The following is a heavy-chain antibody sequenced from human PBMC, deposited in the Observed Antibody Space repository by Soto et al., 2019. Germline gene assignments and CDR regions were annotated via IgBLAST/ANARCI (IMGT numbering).Heavy chain of an antibody. CDR2: INPSGGST. CDR3: ARVSVGDYVSDY. J-gene: IGHJ4*02. CDR1: GYTFTSYY. D-gene: IGHD4-17*01. V-gene: IGHV1-46*01. Sequence: QVQLVQSGAEVKKPGASVKVSCKASGYTFTSYYMHWVRQAPGQGLEWMGIINPSGGSTSYAQKCQSGVTVPRDTSTSTVYMELSSLRSEDTAVYYCARVSVGDYVSDYWGQGTLVTVSS.